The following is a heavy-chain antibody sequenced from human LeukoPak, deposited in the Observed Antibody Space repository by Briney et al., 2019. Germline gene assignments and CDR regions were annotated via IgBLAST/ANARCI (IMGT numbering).Heavy chain of an antibody. V-gene: IGHV2-70*11. D-gene: IGHD4-17*01. CDR2: IDWDDDK. CDR1: GFSLSTSGMC. J-gene: IGHJ6*02. CDR3: ARILAYGDSLVGMDV. Sequence: SGPALVKPTQTLTLTCTFSGFSLSTSGMCVSWIRQPPGKALEWLARIDWDDDKYYSTSLKTRLTISKDTSKNQVALTMTNMDPVDTATYYCARILAYGDSLVGMDVWGQGTTVTVSS.